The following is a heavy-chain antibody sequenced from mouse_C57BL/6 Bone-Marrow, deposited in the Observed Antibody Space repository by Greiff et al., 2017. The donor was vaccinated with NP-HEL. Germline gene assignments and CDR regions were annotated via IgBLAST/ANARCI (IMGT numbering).Heavy chain of an antibody. V-gene: IGHV6-3*01. Sequence: EVKVEESGGGLVQPGGSMKLSCVASGFTFSNYWMNWVRQSPEKGLEWVAQIRLKSDNYATHYAESVKGRFTISRDDSKSSVYLQMNNLRAEDTGIYYGTGGGTWFAYWGQGTLVTVSA. CDR1: GFTFSNYW. D-gene: IGHD4-1*01. CDR2: IRLKSDNYAT. J-gene: IGHJ3*01. CDR3: TGGGTWFAY.